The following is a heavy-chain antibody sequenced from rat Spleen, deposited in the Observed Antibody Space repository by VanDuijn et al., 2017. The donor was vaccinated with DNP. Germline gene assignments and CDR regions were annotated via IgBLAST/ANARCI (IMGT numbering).Heavy chain of an antibody. D-gene: IGHD1-12*02. V-gene: IGHV5-7*01. Sequence: EVQLVESGGGLVQPGRSLKLSCAASGFTFSDYNMAWVRQAPKKGLEWVATISYDGSTTYYRDSVKGRFTISRHIAKSTLYLQMNSLRSEDTATYHCVRPHYYYGSYPHYWGQGVMVTVSS. J-gene: IGHJ2*01. CDR1: GFTFSDYN. CDR3: VRPHYYYGSYPHY. CDR2: ISYDGSTT.